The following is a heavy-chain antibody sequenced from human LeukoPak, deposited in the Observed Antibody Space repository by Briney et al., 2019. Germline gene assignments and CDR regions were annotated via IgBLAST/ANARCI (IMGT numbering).Heavy chain of an antibody. CDR3: ARDRQRYSNWFDP. D-gene: IGHD3-9*01. CDR1: GGTFSSYA. CDR2: IIPIFGTA. J-gene: IGHJ5*02. Sequence: SVKVSCKASGGTFSSYAISWVRRAPGQGLEWMGGIIPIFGTANYAQKFQGRVTITADESTSTAYMELSSLRSEDTAVYYCARDRQRYSNWFDPWGQGTLVTVSS. V-gene: IGHV1-69*13.